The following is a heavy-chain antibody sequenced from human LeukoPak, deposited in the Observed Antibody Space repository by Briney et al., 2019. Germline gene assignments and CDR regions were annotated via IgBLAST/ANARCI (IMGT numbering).Heavy chain of an antibody. CDR2: INPSGGST. D-gene: IGHD3-16*02. CDR1: GYTFTSYY. Sequence: ASVKVSCKASGYTFTSYYIHWVRQAPGQGLEWMGIINPSGGSTSYAQKFQGRVTMTRDTSTSTVYMELSSLRSEDTAVYYCARDGITFGGVIASNDAFDIWGQGTMVTVSS. J-gene: IGHJ3*02. CDR3: ARDGITFGGVIASNDAFDI. V-gene: IGHV1-46*01.